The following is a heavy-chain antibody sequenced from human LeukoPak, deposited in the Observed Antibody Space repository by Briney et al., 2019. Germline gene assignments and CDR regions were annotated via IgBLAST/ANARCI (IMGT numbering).Heavy chain of an antibody. CDR2: TYTSGST. Sequence: PSETLSLTCTVSGGSISSYYWSWIRQPPGKGLEWIGRTYTSGSTNYNPSLKSRVTMSVDTSKNQFSLKLSSVTAADTAVYYCARSLKGYYYYMDVWGKGTTVTVSS. CDR3: ARSLKGYYYYMDV. V-gene: IGHV4-4*07. J-gene: IGHJ6*03. CDR1: GGSISSYY.